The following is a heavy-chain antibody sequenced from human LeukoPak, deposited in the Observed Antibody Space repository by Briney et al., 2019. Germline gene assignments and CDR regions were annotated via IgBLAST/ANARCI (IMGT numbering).Heavy chain of an antibody. D-gene: IGHD2-2*01. V-gene: IGHV1-69*06. CDR3: ARVGYCSSTSCQPGDY. CDR2: IIPIFGTA. Sequence: SVKVSCKASGGTFSSYAISWVRQAPGQGLEWMGEIIPIFGTANYAQKFQGRVTITADKSTSTAYMELSSLRSEDTAVYYCARVGYCSSTSCQPGDYWGQGTLVTVSS. CDR1: GGTFSSYA. J-gene: IGHJ4*02.